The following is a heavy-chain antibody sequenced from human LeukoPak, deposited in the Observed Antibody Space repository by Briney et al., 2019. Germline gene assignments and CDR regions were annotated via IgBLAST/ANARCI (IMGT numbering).Heavy chain of an antibody. CDR2: MNPNSGNT. CDR1: GYTFTSYD. D-gene: IGHD6-19*01. V-gene: IGHV1-8*03. Sequence: GASVKVSCKASGYTFTSYDINWVRQATGQGLEWMGWMNPNSGNTGYAQKFQGRVTITRNTSISTAYMELSSLRSEDTAVYYCARVKQVAGTAVSISVFDYWSQGTLVTVSS. J-gene: IGHJ4*02. CDR3: ARVKQVAGTAVSISVFDY.